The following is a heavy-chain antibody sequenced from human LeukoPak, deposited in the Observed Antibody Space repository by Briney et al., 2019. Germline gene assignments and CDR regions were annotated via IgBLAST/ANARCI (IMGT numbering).Heavy chain of an antibody. J-gene: IGHJ4*02. D-gene: IGHD6-19*01. CDR2: ISWNSGSI. CDR3: AKATGYSSGWYGD. Sequence: PGGSPRLSCAASGFTFDDYAMHWVRQAPGKGLEWVSGISWNSGSIGYADSVKGRFTISGDNAKNSLYLQMNSLRAEGTALYYCAKATGYSSGWYGDWGQGTLVTVSS. V-gene: IGHV3-9*01. CDR1: GFTFDDYA.